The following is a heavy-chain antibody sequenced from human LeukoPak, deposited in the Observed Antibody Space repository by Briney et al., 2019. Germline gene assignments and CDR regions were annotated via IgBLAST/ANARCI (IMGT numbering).Heavy chain of an antibody. CDR3: ARIYYYDSSGYYWFDP. J-gene: IGHJ5*02. Sequence: SETLSLTCTVSGCSISNYYWTWIRQPAGRGLEWIGRMSASGSSNYSPSLKSRVTMSVDTSKSQFSLRLNSVTAADTAVYYCARIYYYDSSGYYWFDPWGQGTLVTVSS. CDR1: GCSISNYY. D-gene: IGHD3-22*01. V-gene: IGHV4-4*07. CDR2: MSASGSS.